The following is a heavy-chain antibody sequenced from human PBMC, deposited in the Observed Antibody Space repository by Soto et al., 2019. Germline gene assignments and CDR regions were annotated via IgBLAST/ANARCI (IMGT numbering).Heavy chain of an antibody. J-gene: IGHJ6*03. Sequence: GGSLRLSCAASGFTFDDYGMSWVRQAPGKGLEWVSGINWNGGSTGYADSVKGRFTISRDNAKNSLYLQMNSLRAEDTALYHCARGRDISWNYMDVWGKGTTVTVSS. D-gene: IGHD3-9*01. V-gene: IGHV3-20*01. CDR2: INWNGGST. CDR1: GFTFDDYG. CDR3: ARGRDISWNYMDV.